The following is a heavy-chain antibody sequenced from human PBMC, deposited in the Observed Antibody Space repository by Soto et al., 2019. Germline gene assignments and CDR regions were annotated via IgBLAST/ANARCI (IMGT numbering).Heavy chain of an antibody. J-gene: IGHJ5*02. CDR2: IWYDGSNK. D-gene: IGHD3-22*01. V-gene: IGHV3-33*01. Sequence: GGSLRLSCAASGFTFSSYGMHWVRQAPGKGLEWVAVIWYDGSNKYYADSVKGRFTISRDNSKSTLYLQMNSLRAEDTAVYYCARSAGSRDSSGYWWFDPWGQGTLVTVSS. CDR3: ARSAGSRDSSGYWWFDP. CDR1: GFTFSSYG.